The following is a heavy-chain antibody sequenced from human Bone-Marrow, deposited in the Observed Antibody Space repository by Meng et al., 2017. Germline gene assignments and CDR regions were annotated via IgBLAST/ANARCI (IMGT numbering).Heavy chain of an antibody. Sequence: SVKVSCKASGGTFNNFAIRWVRQAPRQGLEWMGGIIPIFETANYAEKFQGRVTITADKSTSTAYMGLSSLRSEDTAVYYCAILAGTYYYYGMDVWGQGTTVTVSS. CDR3: AILAGTYYYYGMDV. V-gene: IGHV1-69*06. J-gene: IGHJ6*02. CDR1: GGTFNNFA. CDR2: IIPIFETA. D-gene: IGHD2-15*01.